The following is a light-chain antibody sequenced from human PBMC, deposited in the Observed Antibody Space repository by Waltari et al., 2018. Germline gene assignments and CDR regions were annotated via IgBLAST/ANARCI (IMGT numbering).Light chain of an antibody. CDR3: ATWDDGLSGV. V-gene: IGLV1-47*01. J-gene: IGLJ2*01. CDR1: SSNTGTHY. CDR2: KDD. Sequence: HSVLTQPPSASGTPGQRVPISCSGSSSNTGTHYVDWYQQLPGTAPKLLMYKDDQRPSGVPARFSGSKSGTSASLAISGLRSEDEADYYCATWDDGLSGVFGGGTKLTVL.